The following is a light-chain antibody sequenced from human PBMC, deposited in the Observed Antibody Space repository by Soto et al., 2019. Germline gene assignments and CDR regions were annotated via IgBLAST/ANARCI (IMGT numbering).Light chain of an antibody. CDR2: AAS. CDR3: QQLHSTSSYT. J-gene: IGKJ2*01. Sequence: DIQMTQSPSSLSASVGDRVTITCRASQNIRNYLNWYQQRPGKTPNLLVYAASNLRSGVTSRFSGSGSGTDFTLTISSLQPEDFATYYCQQLHSTSSYTFGQGTRVDIK. CDR1: QNIRNY. V-gene: IGKV1-39*01.